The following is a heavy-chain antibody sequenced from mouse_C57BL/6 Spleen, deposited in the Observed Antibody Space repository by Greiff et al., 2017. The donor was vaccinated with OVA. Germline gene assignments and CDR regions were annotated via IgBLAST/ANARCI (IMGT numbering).Heavy chain of an antibody. CDR3: ARPYYDYDWFAY. J-gene: IGHJ3*01. CDR2: FYPGCGST. V-gene: IGHV1-62-2*01. CDR1: GYTFTEYT. Sequence: VQLQESGAELVKPGASVKLSCKASGYTFTEYTIHWVKQRSGQGLEWIGGFYPGCGSTKYNEKFKDKATLTADKSSSTAYMKLSRLTSEDSAVYFCARPYYDYDWFAYWGQGTLVTVSA. D-gene: IGHD2-4*01.